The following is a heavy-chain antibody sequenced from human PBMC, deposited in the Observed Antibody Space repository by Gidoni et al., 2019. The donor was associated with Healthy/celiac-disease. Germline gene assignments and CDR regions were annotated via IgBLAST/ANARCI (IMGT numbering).Heavy chain of an antibody. CDR3: ASGQIVAGRSGYYTGNYYYYGMDV. CDR1: GGTFSSYA. V-gene: IGHV1-69*01. J-gene: IGHJ6*02. Sequence: QVQLVQSGAEVKKPGSSVKVSCKASGGTFSSYAISWVRQAPGQGLEWMGGIIPIFGTANYAQKFQGRVTITADESTSTAYMELSSLRSEDTAVYYCASGQIVAGRSGYYTGNYYYYGMDVWGQGTTVTVSS. D-gene: IGHD3-3*01. CDR2: IIPIFGTA.